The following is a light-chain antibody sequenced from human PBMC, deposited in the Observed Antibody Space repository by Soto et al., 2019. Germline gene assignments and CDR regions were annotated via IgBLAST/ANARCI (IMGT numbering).Light chain of an antibody. Sequence: EIVMRQSPATLSVSPGERATLSCWASQSVTSNLAWYQQKLGQAPRLLIYGASIRATGIPARFSGSGSGTEFTLTISSLQSEDVAIYYCQQYDYWPPYTFGQGTKVEIK. CDR1: QSVTSN. J-gene: IGKJ2*01. CDR2: GAS. V-gene: IGKV3-15*01. CDR3: QQYDYWPPYT.